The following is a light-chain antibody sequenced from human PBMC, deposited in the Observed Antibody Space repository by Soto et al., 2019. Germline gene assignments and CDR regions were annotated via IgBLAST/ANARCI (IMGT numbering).Light chain of an antibody. CDR1: SIDVGGYNY. Sequence: QSALTQPASVSGSPGQSITISCTGTSIDVGGYNYVSWYQQHPGKATKLMIYDVSNRPSGVSNRFSGSKSANTASLTISGLQAEDEADYYCSSYTGSSTYVVFGGGTKLIVL. CDR3: SSYTGSSTYVV. J-gene: IGLJ2*01. CDR2: DVS. V-gene: IGLV2-14*01.